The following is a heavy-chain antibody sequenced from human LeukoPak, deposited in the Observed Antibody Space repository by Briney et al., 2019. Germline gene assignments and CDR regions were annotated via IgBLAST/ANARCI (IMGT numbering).Heavy chain of an antibody. CDR3: ARPRCSSTSCYRSYYFDY. J-gene: IGHJ4*02. D-gene: IGHD2-2*01. Sequence: GESLKTSCKGPGYSFTSYWIGWVRQVPGKGPEWMGIIYPSGSDTRYSPSFQGQVTISADKSISTAYLQWSSLKASDTAMYYCARPRCSSTSCYRSYYFDYWGQGTLVTVSS. CDR2: IYPSGSDT. V-gene: IGHV5-51*01. CDR1: GYSFTSYW.